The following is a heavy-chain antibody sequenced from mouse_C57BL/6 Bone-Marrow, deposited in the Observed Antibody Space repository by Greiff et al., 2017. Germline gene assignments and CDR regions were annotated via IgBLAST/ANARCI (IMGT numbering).Heavy chain of an antibody. D-gene: IGHD4-1*01. Sequence: QVQLQQSGAELMKPGASVKLSCKATGYTFTGYWIEWVKQRPGHGLEWIGEILPGSGSTNHNEKFKGKATFTADTSSNTAYMQLSSLTTEDSAIYYCAEAWAWFAYWGQGTLVTVSA. J-gene: IGHJ3*01. CDR1: GYTFTGYW. CDR2: ILPGSGST. V-gene: IGHV1-9*01. CDR3: AEAWAWFAY.